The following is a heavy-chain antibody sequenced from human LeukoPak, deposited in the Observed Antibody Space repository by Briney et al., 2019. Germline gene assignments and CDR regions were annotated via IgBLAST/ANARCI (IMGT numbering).Heavy chain of an antibody. CDR3: VVVVPAAMGVDY. Sequence: PGGSLRLSCAASGFTFSSYSMNWVRQAPGKGLEWVSSISSSSSYIYYADSVKGRFTISRDNAKNSLYLQMNSLRAEDAAVYYCVVVVPAAMGVDYWGQGTLVTVSS. D-gene: IGHD2-2*01. CDR2: ISSSSSYI. V-gene: IGHV3-21*01. CDR1: GFTFSSYS. J-gene: IGHJ4*02.